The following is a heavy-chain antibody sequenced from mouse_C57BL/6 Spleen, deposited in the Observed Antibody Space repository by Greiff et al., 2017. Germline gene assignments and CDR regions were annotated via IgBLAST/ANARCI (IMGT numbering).Heavy chain of an antibody. V-gene: IGHV1-81*01. CDR1: GYTFTSYG. J-gene: IGHJ3*01. CDR2: IYPRSGNT. D-gene: IGHD4-1*01. CDR3: ARRDWDEVGFAY. Sequence: VQLQQSGAELARPGASVKLSCKASGYTFTSYGISWVKQRTGQGLEWIGEIYPRSGNTYYNEKFKGKATLTADKSSSTAYMELRSLTSEDSAVYFCARRDWDEVGFAYWGQGTLVTVSA.